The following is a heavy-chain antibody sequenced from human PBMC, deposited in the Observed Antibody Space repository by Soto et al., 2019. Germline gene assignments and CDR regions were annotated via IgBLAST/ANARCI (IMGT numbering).Heavy chain of an antibody. CDR1: GGTSNNYV. V-gene: IGHV1-69*01. CDR3: ARGVPTSTFLGAVITDGMDD. Sequence: QVQLVQSGAEVKKPGSSVKVSCKTSGGTSNNYVITWVRQAPGQGLEWMAGIISIAGTTKYAQKFQGRVTITADESTSTGYVELSSLRSADTVVYYCARGVPTSTFLGAVITDGMDDWGKGTTVTVS. CDR2: IISIAGTT. D-gene: IGHD3-3*01. J-gene: IGHJ6*04.